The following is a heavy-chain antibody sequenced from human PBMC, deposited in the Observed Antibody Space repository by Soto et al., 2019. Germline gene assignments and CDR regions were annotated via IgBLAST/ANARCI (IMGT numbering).Heavy chain of an antibody. CDR2: ISYDSSNK. J-gene: IGHJ4*02. CDR1: GFTFSYG. V-gene: IGHV3-30*18. Sequence: VQLLESGGGLIQPGGSLRLSCAASGFTFSYGIHWLRQAPGKGLEWVAYISYDSSNKFYGDSVKGRFTISRDNSKNTHFLQMRILRAEDTAVYYCAKLVIGYCSGNTCDDYWGQGTLVAVSS. CDR3: AKLVIGYCSGNTCDDY. D-gene: IGHD2-15*01.